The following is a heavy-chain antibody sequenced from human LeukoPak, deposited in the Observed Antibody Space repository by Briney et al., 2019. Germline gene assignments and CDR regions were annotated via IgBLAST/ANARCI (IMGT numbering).Heavy chain of an antibody. Sequence: PGGSLRLSCAASGFTFSTYAMSWVRQAPGKGLEWVSAINNGDDSTYYANSVKGRFTISRDNSKNTLYLQMNSLRVEDTAVYYCAKVWYSNNFDWWGQGTLVTVSS. V-gene: IGHV3-23*01. J-gene: IGHJ4*02. CDR2: INNGDDST. D-gene: IGHD2-8*01. CDR1: GFTFSTYA. CDR3: AKVWYSNNFDW.